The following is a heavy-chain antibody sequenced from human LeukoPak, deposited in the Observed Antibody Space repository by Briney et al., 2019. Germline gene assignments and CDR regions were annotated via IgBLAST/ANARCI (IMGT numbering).Heavy chain of an antibody. CDR3: ARLMWLVGEYYFGY. V-gene: IGHV3-7*01. CDR1: GFTFSSYW. CDR2: IKQDGSEK. J-gene: IGHJ4*02. D-gene: IGHD3-10*01. Sequence: PGGSLRLSCAASGFTFSSYWMRWVRQAPGKGLEWVANIKQDGSEKYYVDSVKGRFTISRDNAKNSLYLQMNSLRAEDTAVYYCARLMWLVGEYYFGYWGQGTLVTVSS.